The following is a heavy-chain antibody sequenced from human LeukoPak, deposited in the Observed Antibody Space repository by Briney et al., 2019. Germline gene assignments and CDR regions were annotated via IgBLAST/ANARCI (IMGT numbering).Heavy chain of an antibody. V-gene: IGHV1-3*01. CDR3: AREGYDSNDFDY. Sequence: ASVKVSCKASGYTFTSYAMHWVRQAPGQRLEWMGWINAANGNTKYSQKFQGRVTITRDTSASTAYMELSSLRSEDTAVYYCAREGYDSNDFDYWGQGTLVTVSS. CDR1: GYTFTSYA. D-gene: IGHD3-22*01. J-gene: IGHJ4*02. CDR2: INAANGNT.